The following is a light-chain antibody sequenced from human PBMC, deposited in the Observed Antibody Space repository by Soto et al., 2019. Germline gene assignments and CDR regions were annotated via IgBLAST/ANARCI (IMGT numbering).Light chain of an antibody. CDR3: QQRSNWPPLT. CDR1: RSFASSY. J-gene: IGKJ4*01. V-gene: IGKV3D-20*02. Sequence: IVLTQSPVTLSLSPGERATLSCRASRSFASSYLGWYQQKPGQAPRLLIYAASTRATGIPDRFSGSGSATDFTLTISRLEPEDSAVYYCQQRSNWPPLTFGGGTKVEIK. CDR2: AAS.